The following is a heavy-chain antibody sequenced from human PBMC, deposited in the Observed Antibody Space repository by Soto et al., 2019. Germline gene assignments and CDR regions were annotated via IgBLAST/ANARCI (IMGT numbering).Heavy chain of an antibody. CDR3: ARVTGSDSSGYYYTPFDY. Sequence: LSLTCAVYGGSFSGYYWSWIRQPPGKGLEWIGEINHSGSTNYNPSLKSRVTISVDTSKNQFSLKLSSVTAADTAVYYCARVTGSDSSGYYYTPFDYWGQGTLVTVSS. CDR2: INHSGST. CDR1: GGSFSGYY. J-gene: IGHJ4*02. D-gene: IGHD3-22*01. V-gene: IGHV4-34*01.